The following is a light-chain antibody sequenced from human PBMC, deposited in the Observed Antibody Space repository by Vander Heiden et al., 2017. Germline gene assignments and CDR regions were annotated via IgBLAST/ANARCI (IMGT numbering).Light chain of an antibody. J-gene: IGKJ2*01. CDR3: QQRSNWL. CDR1: QSVSSY. CDR2: DAS. V-gene: IGKV3-11*01. Sequence: EIVLTQSPATLSLSPGERATLSCRASQSVSSYLAWYQQKPGQAPRLLIYDASNRATGIPARFSGSRSGTDFTLTISSLEPEDFAVYYCQQRSNWLFGQGTKLEIK.